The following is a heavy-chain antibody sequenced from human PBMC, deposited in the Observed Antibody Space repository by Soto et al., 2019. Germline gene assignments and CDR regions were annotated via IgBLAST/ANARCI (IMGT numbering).Heavy chain of an antibody. J-gene: IGHJ5*02. CDR1: GGSFSGYY. D-gene: IGHD6-13*01. CDR3: ARTINYSSSWYGWFDP. Sequence: QVQLQQWGAGLLKPSETLSLTCAVYGGSFSGYYWSWIRQPPGKGLEWIGEINHSGSTNYNPSLKSRVTISVDTSKNQFSLKLSSVTAADTAVYYCARTINYSSSWYGWFDPWGQGTLVTVSS. V-gene: IGHV4-34*01. CDR2: INHSGST.